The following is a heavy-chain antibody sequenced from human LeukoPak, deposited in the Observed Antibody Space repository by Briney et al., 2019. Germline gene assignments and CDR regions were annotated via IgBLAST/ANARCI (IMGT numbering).Heavy chain of an antibody. Sequence: GEPLKTSCKASGYSFTNYWICCVRQMPGKSLEEMGTIYSGDSDTRYNASFQNHGTITADNSINTTYLLQSNLQTSDTATHYCARQTQWYYYYSSGYPLVIDSWGQGTLVTVSS. J-gene: IGHJ4*02. V-gene: IGHV5-51*01. D-gene: IGHD3-22*01. CDR1: GYSFTNYW. CDR3: ARQTQWYYYYSSGYPLVIDS. CDR2: IYSGDSDT.